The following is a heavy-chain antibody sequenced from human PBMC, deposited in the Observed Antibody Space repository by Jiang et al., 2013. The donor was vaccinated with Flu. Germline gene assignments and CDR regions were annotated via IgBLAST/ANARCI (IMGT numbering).Heavy chain of an antibody. CDR3: ARSKLLFYYFDY. Sequence: SLTCAISGTSVSNSSAAWNWIRLSPSRGLEWLGRTHYRSKWNNDYAVSMKGRIIITADTTKNQFSLQLSSVTPEDTAVYFCARSKLLFYYFDYWGQGTLVTVSS. V-gene: IGHV6-1*01. CDR2: THYRSKWNN. D-gene: IGHD4-23*01. CDR1: GTSVSNSSAA. J-gene: IGHJ4*02.